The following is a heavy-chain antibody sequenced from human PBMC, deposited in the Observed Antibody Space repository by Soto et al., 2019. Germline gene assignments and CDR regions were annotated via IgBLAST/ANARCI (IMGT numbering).Heavy chain of an antibody. CDR1: GYTFTSYA. J-gene: IGHJ6*03. CDR3: ARGHVVPDEDYMDV. D-gene: IGHD2-2*01. V-gene: IGHV1-3*01. CDR2: INAGNGNT. Sequence: ASVKVSCKASGYTFTSYAMHLVRQAPGQRLEWMGWINAGNGNTKYSQKFQGRVTITRDTSASTAYMELSSLRSEDTAVYYCARGHVVPDEDYMDVWGKGTTVTVSS.